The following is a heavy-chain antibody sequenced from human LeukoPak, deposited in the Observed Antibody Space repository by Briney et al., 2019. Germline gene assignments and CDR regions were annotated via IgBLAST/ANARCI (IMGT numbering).Heavy chain of an antibody. D-gene: IGHD5-18*01. Sequence: GSLRLSCEASGFTFSNYSMNWVRQAPGKGLEWVSSISSLSSYIYYADSLKGRFTISRDNAKNSLYLQMNSLRAEDTAVYYCARGGPRDGYDYWGQGTLVTVSS. CDR2: ISSLSSYI. V-gene: IGHV3-21*01. CDR1: GFTFSNYS. J-gene: IGHJ4*02. CDR3: ARGGPRDGYDY.